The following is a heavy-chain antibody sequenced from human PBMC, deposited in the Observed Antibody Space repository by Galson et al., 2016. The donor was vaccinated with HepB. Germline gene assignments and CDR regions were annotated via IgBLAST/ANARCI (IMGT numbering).Heavy chain of an antibody. CDR2: IDWVEDN. CDR3: ARITTTKMGAFDI. CDR1: GFSLSTSGMS. D-gene: IGHD5-24*01. V-gene: IGHV2-70*11. Sequence: PALVKPTQTLTLTCTFSGFSLSTSGMSVSWIRQPPGKALEWLVRIDWVEDNHYSTSLKTRLTISKDTSKNQVVLTMTNIDPVDTATYYCARITTTKMGAFDIWGQGTMVTVSS. J-gene: IGHJ3*02.